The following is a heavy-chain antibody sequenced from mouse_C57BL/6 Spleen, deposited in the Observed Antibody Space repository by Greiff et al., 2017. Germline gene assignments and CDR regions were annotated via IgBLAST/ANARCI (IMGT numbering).Heavy chain of an antibody. V-gene: IGHV1-85*01. J-gene: IGHJ3*01. CDR2: IYPRDGST. D-gene: IGHD4-1*01. CDR1: GYTFTSYD. CDR3: AREGLGRWFAY. Sequence: QVQLQQSGPELVKPGASVKLSCKASGYTFTSYDINWVKQRPGQGLEWIGLIYPRDGSTKYNEKFKGKATLTVDTSSSTAYMELHSLTSEDSAVYFCAREGLGRWFAYWGQGTLVTVSA.